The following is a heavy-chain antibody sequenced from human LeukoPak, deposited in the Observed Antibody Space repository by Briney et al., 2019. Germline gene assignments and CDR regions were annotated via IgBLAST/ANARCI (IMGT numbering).Heavy chain of an antibody. CDR2: IDWDDDK. Sequence: SGPTLVNPTQTLTLTCTFSGFSLSTSGMCVSWIRQPPGKALEWLARIDWDDDKYYSTSLKTRLTITKDTSKNQVVLTMTNMDPVDTATYYCVHRQFSGWSDYWGQGTLVTVSS. CDR3: VHRQFSGWSDY. D-gene: IGHD6-19*01. V-gene: IGHV2-70*12. CDR1: GFSLSTSGMC. J-gene: IGHJ4*02.